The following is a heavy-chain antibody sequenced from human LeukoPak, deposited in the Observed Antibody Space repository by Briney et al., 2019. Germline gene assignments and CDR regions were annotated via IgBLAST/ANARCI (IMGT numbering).Heavy chain of an antibody. CDR1: GGSITSSGYY. J-gene: IGHJ4*02. CDR2: IHYSGIT. CDR3: ARYGGQSEFDY. Sequence: ASETLSLTCTVSGGSITSSGYYWGWIRQPPGKGLEWIASIHYSGITHYNPSLKSRVTISVDTSKNQFSLKLSSVTAADTAVYYCARYGGQSEFDYWGQGTLVTVSS. V-gene: IGHV4-39*01. D-gene: IGHD4-23*01.